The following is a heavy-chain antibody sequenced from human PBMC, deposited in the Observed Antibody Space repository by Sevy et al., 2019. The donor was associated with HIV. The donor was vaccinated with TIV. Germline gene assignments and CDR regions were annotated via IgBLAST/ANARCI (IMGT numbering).Heavy chain of an antibody. CDR1: GFTFSSYA. V-gene: IGHV3-23*01. D-gene: IGHD6-19*01. CDR3: AKSLYSSIAVAGTWAFDI. J-gene: IGHJ3*02. CDR2: ISGSGGST. Sequence: GGCLRLSCAASGFTFSSYAMSWVRQAPGKGLEWVSAISGSGGSTYYADSVKGRFTISRVNSKNTLYLQMNSLRAEDTAVYYCAKSLYSSIAVAGTWAFDIWGQGTMVTVSS.